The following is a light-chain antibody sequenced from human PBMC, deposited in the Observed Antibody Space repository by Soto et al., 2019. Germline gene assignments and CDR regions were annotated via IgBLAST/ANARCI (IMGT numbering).Light chain of an antibody. Sequence: EIVLTQSPATLSLSPGEGATLSCRASQSISSYLAWYQQKPGQAPWLLIYDASNRATGIPARFSGSGSGTDFTLTISSLEPEDFAVYYCQQYNNWWTFGQGTKVDIK. CDR3: QQYNNWWT. CDR1: QSISSY. V-gene: IGKV3-11*01. J-gene: IGKJ1*01. CDR2: DAS.